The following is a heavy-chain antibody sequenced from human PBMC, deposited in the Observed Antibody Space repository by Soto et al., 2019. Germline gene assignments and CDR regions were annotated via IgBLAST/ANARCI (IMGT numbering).Heavy chain of an antibody. CDR2: IFHSGST. D-gene: IGHD5-12*01. Sequence: SETLSLTCAVFGGSISNSNWWTWVRQPPGKGLDWIGEIFHSGSTNYNSSLMGRVTISVDKANNQFSLKLSSVTAADTAVYYCAKDPLVATNPYWGQGTLVTVS. V-gene: IGHV4-4*02. CDR3: AKDPLVATNPY. CDR1: GGSISNSNW. J-gene: IGHJ4*02.